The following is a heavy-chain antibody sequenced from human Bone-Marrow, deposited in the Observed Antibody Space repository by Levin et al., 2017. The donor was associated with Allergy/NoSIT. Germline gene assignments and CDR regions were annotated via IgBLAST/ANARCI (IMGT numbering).Heavy chain of an antibody. D-gene: IGHD1-26*01. J-gene: IGHJ4*02. CDR1: GFTFNNAW. CDR2: IRSKTDGGTA. CDR3: TTDRNEGGTFYTGFAHY. Sequence: NAGGSLRLSCAASGFTFNNAWMNWVRQAPGKGLEWVGRIRSKTDGGTADYAAPVQGRFTFSRDDSKNTLYLQMYSLQTEDTAVYYCTTDRNEGGTFYTGFAHYWGQGTLVTVSS. V-gene: IGHV3-15*07.